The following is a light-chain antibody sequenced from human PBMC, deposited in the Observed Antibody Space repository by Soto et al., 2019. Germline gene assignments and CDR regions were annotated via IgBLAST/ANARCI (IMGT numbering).Light chain of an antibody. CDR1: SGDVGGYNY. J-gene: IGLJ3*02. CDR2: EVS. CDR3: SSYTTSGTPV. V-gene: IGLV2-14*01. Sequence: QSALTQPASVSGSPGQTITISCTGTSGDVGGYNYLSWYQQHPGKAPKVMIYEVSNRPSGVSNRFSGSKSGNTASLTISGRQAEDEADYFCSSYTTSGTPVFGGGTKLTVL.